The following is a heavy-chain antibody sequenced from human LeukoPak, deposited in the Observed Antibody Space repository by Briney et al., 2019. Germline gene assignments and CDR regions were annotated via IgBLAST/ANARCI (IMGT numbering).Heavy chain of an antibody. D-gene: IGHD2-15*01. CDR2: ISAYNGNT. CDR3: ARDNRVVAATSRHRMDV. Sequence: ASVKVSCKASGYTFTSYGISWVRQAPGQGLEWMGWISAYNGNTNYAQKLQGRVTMTTDTSTSTAYMELRSLRSDDTAVYYCARDNRVVAATSRHRMDVWGKGTTVTVSS. V-gene: IGHV1-18*04. CDR1: GYTFTSYG. J-gene: IGHJ6*04.